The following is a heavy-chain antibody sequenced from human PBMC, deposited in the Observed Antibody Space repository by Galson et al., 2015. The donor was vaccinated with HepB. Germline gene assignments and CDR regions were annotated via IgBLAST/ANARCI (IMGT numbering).Heavy chain of an antibody. CDR3: ARDSTVAYYYRYGMDV. CDR2: INPSDGST. CDR1: GYTFTRFY. J-gene: IGHJ6*02. Sequence: SVKVSCKASGYTFTRFYMQWVRQAPGQGLEWMGIINPSDGSTGYSQKLQGRVTMTRDTSTSTVYMELSTLTSEDTAVYYCARDSTVAYYYRYGMDVGGQGTTVSVSS. D-gene: IGHD5-12*01. V-gene: IGHV1-46*01.